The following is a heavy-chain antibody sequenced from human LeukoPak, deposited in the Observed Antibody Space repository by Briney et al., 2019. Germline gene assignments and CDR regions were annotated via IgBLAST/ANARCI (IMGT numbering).Heavy chain of an antibody. CDR1: GGSISSSSYY. CDR2: IYYSGRT. CDR3: ARVQYYYDSSGYYSGYYYYYMDV. Sequence: PSETLSLTCTVSGGSISSSSYYWGWIRQPPGKGLEWIGSIYYSGRTYYNPSLKRRVTMSVETSKNSFSLKLSSVTAADTAVYDCARVQYYYDSSGYYSGYYYYYMDVWGKGTTVTVSS. D-gene: IGHD3-22*01. V-gene: IGHV4-39*01. J-gene: IGHJ6*03.